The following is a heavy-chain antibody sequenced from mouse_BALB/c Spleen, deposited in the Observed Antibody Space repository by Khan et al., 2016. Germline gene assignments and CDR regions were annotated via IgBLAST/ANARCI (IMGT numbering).Heavy chain of an antibody. CDR1: GFNIKDTY. CDR3: ARSPYDYDVGFAY. J-gene: IGHJ3*01. Sequence: EVQLQESGAELVKPGASVKLSCTASGFNIKDTYMHWVKQRPEQGLEWIGRIDPANGNTKYAPTFQGKATITADTSSNTAYLQLSSLTSEDTAVYYCARSPYDYDVGFAYWGQGTLVTVSA. V-gene: IGHV14-3*02. D-gene: IGHD2-4*01. CDR2: IDPANGNT.